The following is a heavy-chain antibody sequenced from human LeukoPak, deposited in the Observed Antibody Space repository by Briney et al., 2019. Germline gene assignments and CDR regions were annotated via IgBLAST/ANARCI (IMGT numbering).Heavy chain of an antibody. D-gene: IGHD2-15*01. CDR3: TRDHCRGDNCPSFDY. Sequence: ASVKVSCKPSGYTFTRFGISWVRQAPGQGLEWMGWIGAYNGDTNYAQKFQGRVTMTTDTSTRTAYMDLRSLRSDDTAVYYCTRDHCRGDNCPSFDYWGQGTLVTVSS. CDR2: IGAYNGDT. J-gene: IGHJ4*02. V-gene: IGHV1-18*04. CDR1: GYTFTRFG.